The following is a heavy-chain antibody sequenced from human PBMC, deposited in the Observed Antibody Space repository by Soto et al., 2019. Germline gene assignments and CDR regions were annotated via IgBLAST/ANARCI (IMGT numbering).Heavy chain of an antibody. Sequence: SETLSLTCDVSGHSISYYYWSWIRQSPGKGLEWLGYIYNRGRVNTNPSLQSRATISMDTSKNQLSLNLRSVTAEDTAVYYCAKDGGSWPGYYYGMDVWGQGTTVTVSS. CDR2: IYNRGRV. CDR1: GHSISYYY. D-gene: IGHD6-13*01. J-gene: IGHJ6*02. CDR3: AKDGGSWPGYYYGMDV. V-gene: IGHV4-34*11.